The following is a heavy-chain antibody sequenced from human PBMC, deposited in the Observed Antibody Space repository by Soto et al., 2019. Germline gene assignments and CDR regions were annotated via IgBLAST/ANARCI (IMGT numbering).Heavy chain of an antibody. CDR3: ARFPGGYGDYDAFDY. Sequence: SSTLSLTCTVSGDSISSYYWSWLRQPPGKGLEWIGYIHYSGSTNYNPSLKSRVTISVDTSKNQFSLKLSSVTAADTAVYYCARFPGGYGDYDAFDYWGQGTLVTVSS. V-gene: IGHV4-59*12. CDR1: GDSISSYY. J-gene: IGHJ4*02. D-gene: IGHD4-17*01. CDR2: IHYSGST.